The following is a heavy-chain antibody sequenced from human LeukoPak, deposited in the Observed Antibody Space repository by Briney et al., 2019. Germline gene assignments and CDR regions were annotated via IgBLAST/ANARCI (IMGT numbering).Heavy chain of an antibody. CDR1: GGSISSYY. J-gene: IGHJ3*02. CDR3: ARVSGSFYDAFDI. D-gene: IGHD1-26*01. V-gene: IGHV4-59*01. CDR2: IYYSGST. Sequence: PSETLSLTCTVSGGSISSYYWSWIRQPPEKGLEWIGYIYYSGSTNYNPSLKSRVTISVDTSKNQFSLKLSSATAADTAVYYCARVSGSFYDAFDIWGQGTMVTVSS.